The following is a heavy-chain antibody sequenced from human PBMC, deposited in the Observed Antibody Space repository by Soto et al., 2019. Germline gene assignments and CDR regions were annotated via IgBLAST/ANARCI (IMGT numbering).Heavy chain of an antibody. CDR2: IYYSGST. CDR3: ARGLISGYYLYDAFDI. Sequence: SETLSLTCTVSGGSISSGDYYWSWIRQPPGKGLEWIGYIYYSGSTYYNPSLKSRVTISVDTSKNQFSLKLSSVTAADTAVYYCARGLISGYYLYDAFDIWGQRTMVTVS. D-gene: IGHD3-22*01. CDR1: GGSISSGDYY. J-gene: IGHJ3*02. V-gene: IGHV4-30-4*02.